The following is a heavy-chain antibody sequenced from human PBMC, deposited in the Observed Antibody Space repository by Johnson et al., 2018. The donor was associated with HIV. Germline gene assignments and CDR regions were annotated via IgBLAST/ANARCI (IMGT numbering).Heavy chain of an antibody. D-gene: IGHD3-3*01. J-gene: IGHJ3*02. CDR3: AKDGADYNFWSGYSRNAFDI. CDR2: ISGSGGST. Sequence: VQLVESGGGLVQPGGSLRLSCAASGFTFRSYWMHWVRQPGKGLEWVSAISGSGGSTYYADSVKGRFTISRDNSKNTLYLQMNSLRAEDTAVYYCAKDGADYNFWSGYSRNAFDIWGQGTMVTVSS. CDR1: GFTFRSYW. V-gene: IGHV3-23*04.